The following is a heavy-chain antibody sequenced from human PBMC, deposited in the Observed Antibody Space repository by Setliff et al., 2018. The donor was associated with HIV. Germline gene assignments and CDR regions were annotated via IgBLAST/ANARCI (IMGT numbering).Heavy chain of an antibody. J-gene: IGHJ4*02. Sequence: GGSLRLSCEASGFAFISYTMNWVRQAPGKGLEWVAVILYDGSNKYYADSVKGRFAISRDNLKKRVYLQMSSLRAEDTAVYFCARGTGQLVYYFDSWGQGTLVTVSS. D-gene: IGHD6-6*01. CDR3: ARGTGQLVYYFDS. V-gene: IGHV3-30*09. CDR2: ILYDGSNK. CDR1: GFAFISYT.